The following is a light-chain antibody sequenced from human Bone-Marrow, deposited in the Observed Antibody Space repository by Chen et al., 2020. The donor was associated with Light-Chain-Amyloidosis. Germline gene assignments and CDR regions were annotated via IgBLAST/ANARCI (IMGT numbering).Light chain of an antibody. CDR3: QSYQGSSQGV. Sequence: FMLTQPHSVSESPGKTVIITCTRCSGSIATNYVQWYQQRPGRSPTTVIYEDDQRPSGVPDRFSGSIDRSSNSASLTISGLKTEDEADYYCQSYQGSSQGVFGGGTKLTVL. CDR2: EDD. CDR1: SGSIATNY. J-gene: IGLJ3*02. V-gene: IGLV6-57*01.